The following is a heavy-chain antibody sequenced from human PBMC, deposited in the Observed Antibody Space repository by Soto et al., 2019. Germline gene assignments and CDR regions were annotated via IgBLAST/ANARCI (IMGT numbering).Heavy chain of an antibody. CDR1: GFSLSTSGVG. CDR2: IYSNDDK. V-gene: IGHV2-5*01. D-gene: IGHD3-9*01. CDR3: GHRSDILTGYSQNNWYFDL. J-gene: IGHJ2*01. Sequence: QITLKESGPTLVKPTQTLTLTCTFSGFSLSTSGVGVGWIRQPPGKALEWLALIYSNDDKRYSTSLKSRLTITKDTSKNQVVLTMTNMDPVDTATYYCGHRSDILTGYSQNNWYFDLWGRGTLVTVSS.